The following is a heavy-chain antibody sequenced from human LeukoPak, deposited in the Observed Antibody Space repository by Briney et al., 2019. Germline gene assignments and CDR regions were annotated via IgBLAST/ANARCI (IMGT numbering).Heavy chain of an antibody. CDR3: ARVGYYDSSGYPGEAGYYYYMDV. J-gene: IGHJ6*03. CDR2: ISYDGSNK. CDR1: GFTFSSYA. D-gene: IGHD3-22*01. Sequence: PGRSLRLSCAASGFTFSSYAMHWVRQAPGKGLEWVAVISYDGSNKYYADSVKGRFTISRDNSKNTLYLQMNSLRAEDTAVYYCARVGYYDSSGYPGEAGYYYYMDVWGKGTTVTVSS. V-gene: IGHV3-30*04.